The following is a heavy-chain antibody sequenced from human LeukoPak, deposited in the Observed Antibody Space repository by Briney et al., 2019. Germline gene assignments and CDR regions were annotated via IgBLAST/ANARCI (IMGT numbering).Heavy chain of an antibody. CDR3: AREFNGFRSY. CDR2: INSDGGTT. CDR1: GFTFGTYW. V-gene: IGHV3-74*01. Sequence: GGSLRLSCGASGFTFGTYWMHWVRQAPGKGLLWVSGINSDGGTTTYADSVRGRFTISRDNTETSLYLQMNGLRAEDTAVYYCAREFNGFRSYWGQGTLVTVSS. D-gene: IGHD5-12*01. J-gene: IGHJ4*02.